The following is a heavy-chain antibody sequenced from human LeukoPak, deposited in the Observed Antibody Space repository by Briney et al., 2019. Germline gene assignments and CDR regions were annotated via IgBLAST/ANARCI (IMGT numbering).Heavy chain of an antibody. D-gene: IGHD2-2*01. CDR1: GYSISSLYY. Sequence: SETLSLTCAVSGYSISSLYYWGWIRQPPGKGLEWITSIHHSGSTDYNPSLKSRVTISVDTSKNQFSLKLRYVTAADTAVYYCARLGYCSSTSCYPGYWGQGTLVTVSS. CDR2: IHHSGST. CDR3: ARLGYCSSTSCYPGY. V-gene: IGHV4-38-2*01. J-gene: IGHJ4*02.